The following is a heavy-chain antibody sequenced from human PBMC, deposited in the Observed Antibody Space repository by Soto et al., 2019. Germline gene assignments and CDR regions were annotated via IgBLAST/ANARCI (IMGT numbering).Heavy chain of an antibody. CDR3: AKTRESGIYFYFDS. D-gene: IGHD1-26*01. CDR1: GFTFSSAA. Sequence: GGSLRLSCAASGFTFSSAAVSWLRQAPGKGLEWVSTLSGSGDTTYYADSVKGRFTISRDNSKNTLYLQMNSLRAEDTALYYCAKTRESGIYFYFDSWGQGAPVTVSS. CDR2: LSGSGDTT. V-gene: IGHV3-23*01. J-gene: IGHJ4*02.